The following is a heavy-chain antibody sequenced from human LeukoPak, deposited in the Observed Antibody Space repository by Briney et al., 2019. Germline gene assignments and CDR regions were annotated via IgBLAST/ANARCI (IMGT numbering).Heavy chain of an antibody. V-gene: IGHV3-21*01. CDR3: AREVYGGNSDAFDI. D-gene: IGHD4-23*01. J-gene: IGHJ3*02. Sequence: GGSLRLSCAASGFTFSSYNMNWVRQAPGKGLEWVSSISSSSYTYYADSVKGRFSISRDNAKNSLFLQTNSLRAEDTAVYYCAREVYGGNSDAFDIWGQGTMVTVS. CDR2: ISSSSYT. CDR1: GFTFSSYN.